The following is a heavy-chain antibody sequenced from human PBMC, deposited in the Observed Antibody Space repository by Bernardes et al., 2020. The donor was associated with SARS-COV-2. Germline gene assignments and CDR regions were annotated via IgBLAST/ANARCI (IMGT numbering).Heavy chain of an antibody. D-gene: IGHD2-8*01. CDR1: GFTFSSYA. CDR3: AKGLVVPAASRYCTNGVCHPYFDF. Sequence: GGSLRLSCAASGFTFSSYAMSWVRQAPGKGLEWVSAISGSGGSTYYADSVKGRFTISRDNSKNTLYLQMNSLRAEDTAVYYCAKGLVVPAASRYCTNGVCHPYFDFWGQGTLVTVSS. CDR2: ISGSGGST. V-gene: IGHV3-23*01. J-gene: IGHJ4*02.